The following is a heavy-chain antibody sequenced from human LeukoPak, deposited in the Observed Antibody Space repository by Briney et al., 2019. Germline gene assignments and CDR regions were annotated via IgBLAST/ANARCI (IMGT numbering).Heavy chain of an antibody. D-gene: IGHD2-21*01. V-gene: IGHV3-23*01. CDR3: AKDLLRSPYFDY. Sequence: GGSLRLSCAASGFTFSSYAMSWVRQAPGKGLEWVSAISGSGGSTYYADSVKSRFTISRDNSKNTLYLQMNSLRAEDTAVYYCAKDLLRSPYFDYWGQGTLVTVSS. J-gene: IGHJ4*02. CDR2: ISGSGGST. CDR1: GFTFSSYA.